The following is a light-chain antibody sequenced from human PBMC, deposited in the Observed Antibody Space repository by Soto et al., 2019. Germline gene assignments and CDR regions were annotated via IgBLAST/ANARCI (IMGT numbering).Light chain of an antibody. CDR1: GGISRS. Sequence: DIVLTQSPATLSLSPGNTVTLSCRANGGISRSLAWYQQKPGQPPRILIYDASFRATGIPERFSGSGSGTDFTLSISSLEPEDFAVYYCQLSQQRSSWPPIAFGQGTRLEIK. CDR3: QLSQQRSSWPPIA. V-gene: IGKV3-11*01. J-gene: IGKJ5*01. CDR2: DAS.